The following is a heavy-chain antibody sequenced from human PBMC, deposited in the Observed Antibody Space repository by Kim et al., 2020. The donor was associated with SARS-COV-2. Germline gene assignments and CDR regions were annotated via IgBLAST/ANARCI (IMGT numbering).Heavy chain of an antibody. J-gene: IGHJ4*02. CDR3: ARPLYDYVWGTY. V-gene: IGHV3-74*01. CDR2: INSDGTTT. D-gene: IGHD3-16*01. CDR1: GFTCSSKW. Sequence: GGSLRLSCAASGFTCSSKWMHWVRQAPGGGLVWVSRINSDGTTTNYADSVKGRFSNSRDNAKNTLYLQMTSLRAEDTAIYYCARPLYDYVWGTYWGQGTRVTVSS.